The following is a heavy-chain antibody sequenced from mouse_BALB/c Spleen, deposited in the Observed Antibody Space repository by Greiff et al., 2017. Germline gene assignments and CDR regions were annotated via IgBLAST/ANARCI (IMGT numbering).Heavy chain of an antibody. CDR1: GFTFTDYY. CDR3: ARGPSWFAY. V-gene: IGHV7-3*02. CDR2: IRNKANGYTT. J-gene: IGHJ3*01. Sequence: EVKVVESGGGLVQPGGSLRLSCATSGFTFTDYYMSWVRQPPGKALEWLGFIRNKANGYTTEYSASVKGRFTISRDNSQSILYLQMNTLRAEDSATYYCARGPSWFAYWGQGTLVTVSA.